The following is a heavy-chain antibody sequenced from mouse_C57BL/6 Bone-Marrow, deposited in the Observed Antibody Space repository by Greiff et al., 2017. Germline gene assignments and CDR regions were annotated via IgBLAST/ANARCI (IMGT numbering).Heavy chain of an antibody. CDR2: INPSTGGT. J-gene: IGHJ1*03. Sequence: EVKLVESGPELVKPGASVKISCKASGYSFTGYYMHWVKQSSEKSVEWIGEINPSTGGTSYNQKFKGKATLTVDKSSSTAYMQLKSLTSEDSAVYYCARPIYYGNYDWYFDVWGTGTTVTVSS. D-gene: IGHD2-1*01. V-gene: IGHV1-43*01. CDR1: GYSFTGYY. CDR3: ARPIYYGNYDWYFDV.